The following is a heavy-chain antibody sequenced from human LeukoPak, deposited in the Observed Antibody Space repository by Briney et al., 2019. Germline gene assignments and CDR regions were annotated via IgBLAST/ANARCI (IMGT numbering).Heavy chain of an antibody. V-gene: IGHV1-18*01. J-gene: IGHJ4*02. CDR2: ISAYSGNR. Sequence: ASVTVSCKASGYSFSSYGISWVRQAPGQGPEWMGRISAYSGNRNYAQKFQGRVTMTTDTSTSTAYMDLRSLRSDDTAVYYCARDSAVAGTRLRPVDYWGQGTLVTVSS. CDR3: ARDSAVAGTRLRPVDY. D-gene: IGHD6-19*01. CDR1: GYSFSSYG.